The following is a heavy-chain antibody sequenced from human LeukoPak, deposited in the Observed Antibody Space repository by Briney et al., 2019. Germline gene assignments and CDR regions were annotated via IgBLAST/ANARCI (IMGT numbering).Heavy chain of an antibody. CDR3: ARLRYFDWLSIDY. Sequence: SETLSLTCAVYGGSFSGYYWSWIRQPPGKGLEWIGEINHSGSTNYNPSLKSRVTISIDTSKNQFSLKLSSVTAADTAVYYCARLRYFDWLSIDYWGRGTLVTVSS. CDR2: INHSGST. V-gene: IGHV4-34*01. J-gene: IGHJ4*02. CDR1: GGSFSGYY. D-gene: IGHD3-9*01.